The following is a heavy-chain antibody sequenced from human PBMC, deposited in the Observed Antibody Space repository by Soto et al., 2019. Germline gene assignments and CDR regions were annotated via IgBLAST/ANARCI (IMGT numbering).Heavy chain of an antibody. D-gene: IGHD6-13*01. CDR3: ARGVGSSWANSGYCGMDV. J-gene: IGHJ6*02. CDR2: IYSGGST. Sequence: EVQLVESGGGLVQPGGSLRLSCAASGFTVSSNYMSWVRQAPGKGLEGVSVIYSGGSTYYADSVKGRFTIYRDNSKNTLYLHLNSLRAEDKAVYYCARGVGSSWANSGYCGMDVWGQGTPVNVS. V-gene: IGHV3-66*01. CDR1: GFTVSSNY.